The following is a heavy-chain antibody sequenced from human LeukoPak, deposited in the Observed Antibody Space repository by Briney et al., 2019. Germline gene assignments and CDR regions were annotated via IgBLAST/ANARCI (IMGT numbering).Heavy chain of an antibody. CDR1: GVSISSYY. Sequence: SETLSLTCTVSGVSISSYYWSWIRQPAGKGLEWIGRIYTSGSTNYNPSLKSRVTMSVDTSKNQFSLKLSSVTAADTAVYYCARFKALGYCSSTSCHRGWFDPWGQGTLVTVSS. V-gene: IGHV4-4*07. CDR2: IYTSGST. J-gene: IGHJ5*02. CDR3: ARFKALGYCSSTSCHRGWFDP. D-gene: IGHD2-2*02.